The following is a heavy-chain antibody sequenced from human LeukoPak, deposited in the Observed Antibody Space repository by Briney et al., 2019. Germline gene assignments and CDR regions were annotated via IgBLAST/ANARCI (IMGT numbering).Heavy chain of an antibody. V-gene: IGHV4-39*07. CDR2: IYYSGST. CDR3: AREGGYSALFDY. D-gene: IGHD5-12*01. Sequence: SETLSLTCTVSGGSISSSSYYWGWIRQPPGKGLEWIGSIYYSGSTYYNPSLKSRVTISVDTSKNQFSLKLSSVTAADTAVYYCAREGGYSALFDYWGQGTLVTVSS. J-gene: IGHJ4*02. CDR1: GGSISSSSYY.